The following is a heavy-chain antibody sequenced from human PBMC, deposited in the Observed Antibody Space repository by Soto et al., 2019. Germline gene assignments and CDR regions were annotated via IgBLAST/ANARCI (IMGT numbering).Heavy chain of an antibody. D-gene: IGHD5-18*01. CDR1: GDSVSSNSAA. J-gene: IGHJ4*02. CDR3: ARGAARGYSYGDFDY. V-gene: IGHV6-1*01. Sequence: SRTLSLTCAISGDSVSSNSAAWGWIRQSPSRGLEWLGRTYYRAKWYNDYAVSVKSRITINPDTSKNQFSLQLNSVTPEDTAVYYCARGAARGYSYGDFDYWGQGTLVTVSS. CDR2: TYYRAKWYN.